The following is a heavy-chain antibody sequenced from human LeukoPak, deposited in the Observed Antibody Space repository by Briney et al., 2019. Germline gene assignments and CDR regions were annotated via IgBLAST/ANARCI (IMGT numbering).Heavy chain of an antibody. CDR1: GYTFTSYG. D-gene: IGHD1-7*01. CDR2: ISPYNGNT. J-gene: IGHJ5*02. CDR3: ADNNGDYVHQQFDP. Sequence: ASVKVSCKASGYTFTSYGISWVRQAPGQGLEWMGWISPYNGNTNYAQKLQGRVTMTTDTSTSTAYMELSSLRSDDTAVYYCADNNGDYVHQQFDPCSQGTLITVSS. V-gene: IGHV1-18*01.